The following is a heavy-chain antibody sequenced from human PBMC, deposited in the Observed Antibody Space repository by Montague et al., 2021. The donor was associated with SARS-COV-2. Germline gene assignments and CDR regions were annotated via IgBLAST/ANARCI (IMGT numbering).Heavy chain of an antibody. CDR3: ARFTAVTSSLDF. J-gene: IGHJ4*02. D-gene: IGHD4-17*01. Sequence: TLSLTCTVSGGSISSPGYYWSWIRQPAGQGLDWIGRIYTSGTTNYNSSLKSRVTISVDTSKNQFSLKLTSVAAADTAVYYCARFTAVTSSLDFWGQGTLVTVSS. CDR2: IYTSGTT. V-gene: IGHV4-61*02. CDR1: GGSISSPGYY.